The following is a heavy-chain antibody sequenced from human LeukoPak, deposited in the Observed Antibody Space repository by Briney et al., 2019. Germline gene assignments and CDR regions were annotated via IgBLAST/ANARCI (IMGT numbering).Heavy chain of an antibody. CDR3: ARGSEWELLGGRFDY. CDR1: GGSISSGDYY. D-gene: IGHD1-26*01. V-gene: IGHV4-30-4*08. J-gene: IGHJ4*02. Sequence: SETLSLTCTVSGGSISSGDYYWSWIRQPPGKGLEWIGYIYYSGSTYYNPSLKSRVTISVDKSKNQFSLKLNTVTAADTAVYYCARGSEWELLGGRFDYWGQGTLVTVSS. CDR2: IYYSGST.